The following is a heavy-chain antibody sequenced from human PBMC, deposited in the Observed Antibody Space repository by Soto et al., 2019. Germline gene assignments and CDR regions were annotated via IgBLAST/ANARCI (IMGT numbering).Heavy chain of an antibody. V-gene: IGHV3-15*01. CDR1: GVTFTHAW. Sequence: EVQLVESGGGLVKPGGSLRLSCAASGVTFTHAWMNWVRQAPGKGLEWVGRITSTTDGGTPDYPAPVKGRFTISRDDSESTLYLQMNSLKTEDTAVYYCTAAYGDYASDYWGQGTLVTVSS. CDR3: TAAYGDYASDY. D-gene: IGHD4-17*01. CDR2: ITSTTDGGTP. J-gene: IGHJ4*02.